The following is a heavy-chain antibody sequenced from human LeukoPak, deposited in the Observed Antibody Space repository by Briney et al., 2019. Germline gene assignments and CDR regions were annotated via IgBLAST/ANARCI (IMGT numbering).Heavy chain of an antibody. J-gene: IGHJ4*02. Sequence: ASVKVSCKAPGGTFSRYSISWVRQAPGQGLEWMGGTNPIVGATYYARKFQGRVTISRDESTSTANMELSSLRPDDTAVYYCARGRVMNDYGGNILEYWGQGTLVTVSS. CDR3: ARGRVMNDYGGNILEY. V-gene: IGHV1-69*13. CDR1: GGTFSRYS. D-gene: IGHD4-23*01. CDR2: TNPIVGAT.